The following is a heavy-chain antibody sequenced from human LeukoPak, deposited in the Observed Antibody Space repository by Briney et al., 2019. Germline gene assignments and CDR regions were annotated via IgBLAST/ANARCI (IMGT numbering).Heavy chain of an antibody. CDR1: GFTFSSYA. CDR2: ISSNGGST. D-gene: IGHD1-26*01. CDR3: ARGSGSFGTWGFDY. J-gene: IGHJ4*02. V-gene: IGHV3-64*01. Sequence: GGSLRVSCAASGFTFSSYAMHWVRQAPGKGVEYVSAISSNGGSTYYANSVKGRFTISRDNSKNTLYLQMGSLRAEDMAVYYCARGSGSFGTWGFDYWGQGTLVTVSS.